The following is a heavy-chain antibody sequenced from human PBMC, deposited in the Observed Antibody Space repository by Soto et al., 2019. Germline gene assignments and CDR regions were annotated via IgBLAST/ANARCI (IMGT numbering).Heavy chain of an antibody. CDR2: IIPIFGTA. CDR3: VAYSSGWFYFDY. J-gene: IGHJ4*02. V-gene: IGHV1-69*12. Sequence: QVQLVQAGAEVKKPGSSVKVSCKASGGTFSSYAISWVRQAPGQGLEWMGGIIPIFGTANYAQKFQGRVTITADESTSTAYMELSSLRSEVTAVYYCVAYSSGWFYFDYWGQGTLVTVSS. D-gene: IGHD6-19*01. CDR1: GGTFSSYA.